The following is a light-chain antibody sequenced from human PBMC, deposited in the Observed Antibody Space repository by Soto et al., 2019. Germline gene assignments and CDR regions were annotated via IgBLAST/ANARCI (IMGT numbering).Light chain of an antibody. Sequence: DIQLTQSPSVLSASVGDTVTITFRASQALSNYLAWYQQKPGKAPDLLIYSASTLQSGVPSRFSGSGSETEFSLTIRALQPEDFATYYCQQANTFPLTFGGGTKVDIK. CDR3: QQANTFPLT. J-gene: IGKJ4*01. V-gene: IGKV1-9*01. CDR2: SAS. CDR1: QALSNY.